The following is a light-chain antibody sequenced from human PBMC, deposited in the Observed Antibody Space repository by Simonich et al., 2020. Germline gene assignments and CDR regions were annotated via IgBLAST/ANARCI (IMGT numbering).Light chain of an antibody. CDR3: SSYTSSSTLV. V-gene: IGLV2-14*02. Sequence: QSALTQPASVSGSPGQSITISCTGTISAVGSYNLVSWYQQHPGKAPKLLIYDVSKRPSGVSNRFSGSKSGNTASLTISGLQAEDEADYYCSSYTSSSTLVFGGGTKLTVL. CDR1: ISAVGSYNL. CDR2: DVS. J-gene: IGLJ2*01.